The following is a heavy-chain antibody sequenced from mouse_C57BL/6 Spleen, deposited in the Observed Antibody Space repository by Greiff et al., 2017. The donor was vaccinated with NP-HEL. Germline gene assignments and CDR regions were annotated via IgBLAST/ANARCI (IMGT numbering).Heavy chain of an antibody. CDR1: GFTFSSYG. Sequence: VQLKESGGDLVKPGGSLKLSCAASGFTFSSYGMSWVRQTPDKRLEWVATISSGGSYTYYPDSVKGRFTISRDNAKNTLYLQMSSLKSEDTAMYYCARRGSSGPYYFDYWGQGTTLTVSS. V-gene: IGHV5-6*01. D-gene: IGHD3-2*02. J-gene: IGHJ2*01. CDR3: ARRGSSGPYYFDY. CDR2: ISSGGSYT.